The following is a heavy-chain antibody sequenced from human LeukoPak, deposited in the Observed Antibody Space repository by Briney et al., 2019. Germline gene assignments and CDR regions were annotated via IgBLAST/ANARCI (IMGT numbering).Heavy chain of an antibody. CDR1: GYTFTSYG. CDR2: ISAYNGNT. Sequence: GASVKVPCKASGYTFTSYGISWVRQAPGQGLEWMGWISAYNGNTNYAQKLQGRVTMTTDTSTSTAYMELRSLRSDDTAVYYCARVFSYCSSTSCYTQRSFDYWGQGTLVTVSS. CDR3: ARVFSYCSSTSCYTQRSFDY. D-gene: IGHD2-2*02. J-gene: IGHJ4*02. V-gene: IGHV1-18*01.